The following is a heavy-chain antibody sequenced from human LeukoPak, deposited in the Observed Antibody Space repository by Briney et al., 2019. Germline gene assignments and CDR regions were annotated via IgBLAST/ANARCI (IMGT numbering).Heavy chain of an antibody. CDR3: ARTYGDYGYYYYGMDV. CDR2: IYPGDSDT. D-gene: IGHD4-17*01. J-gene: IGHJ6*02. Sequence: GESLKISCKGSGYSSTSYWIGWVRQMPGKGLEWMGIIYPGDSDTRYSPSFQGQVTISADKSISTAYLQWSSLKASDTAMYYCARTYGDYGYYYYGMDVWGQGTTVTVSS. CDR1: GYSSTSYW. V-gene: IGHV5-51*01.